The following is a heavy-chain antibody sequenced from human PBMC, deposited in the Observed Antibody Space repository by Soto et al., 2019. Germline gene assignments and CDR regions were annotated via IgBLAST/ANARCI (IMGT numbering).Heavy chain of an antibody. CDR3: ARALGGYCSSTSCYKKRGYYYYGMDV. D-gene: IGHD2-2*02. CDR2: IIPIFGTA. V-gene: IGHV1-69*01. J-gene: IGHJ6*02. CDR1: GGTFSSYA. Sequence: QVQLVQSGAEVKKPGSSVKVSCKASGGTFSSYAISWVRQAPGQGLEWMGGIIPIFGTANYAQKFQGRVTITADESTSTASMELSSLRSEDTAVYYCARALGGYCSSTSCYKKRGYYYYGMDVWGQGTTVTVSS.